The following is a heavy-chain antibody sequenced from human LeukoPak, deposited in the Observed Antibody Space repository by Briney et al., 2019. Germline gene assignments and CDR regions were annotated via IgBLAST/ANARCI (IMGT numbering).Heavy chain of an antibody. V-gene: IGHV3-74*01. D-gene: IGHD5-12*01. CDR1: GFIFSNYW. CDR2: VNNDETRT. Sequence: GGSLRLSCAASGFIFSNYWMHWVRQPPGKGLVWVSRVNNDETRTSYADFVKGRFTISRDNAKNMLYLQMNSLTAEDTAVYYCVRRRLEGGYDYWGQGTLVTVSS. J-gene: IGHJ4*02. CDR3: VRRRLEGGYDY.